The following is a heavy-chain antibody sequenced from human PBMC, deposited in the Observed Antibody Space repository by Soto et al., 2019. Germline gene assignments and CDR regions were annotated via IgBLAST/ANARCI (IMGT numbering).Heavy chain of an antibody. D-gene: IGHD5-12*01. V-gene: IGHV3-7*05. Sequence: GGSLRLSCAASGFTFSSYWMSWVRQAPGKGLEWVANIKQDGSEKYYVDSVKGRFTISRDNAKNSLYLQMNSLRAEDTAVYYCARYRCGSDIVATFCYFDYWGQGTLVTVSS. CDR3: ARYRCGSDIVATFCYFDY. J-gene: IGHJ4*02. CDR1: GFTFSSYW. CDR2: IKQDGSEK.